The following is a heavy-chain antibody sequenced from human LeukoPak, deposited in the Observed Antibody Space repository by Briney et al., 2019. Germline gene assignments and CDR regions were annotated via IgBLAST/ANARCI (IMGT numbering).Heavy chain of an antibody. J-gene: IGHJ6*02. Sequence: PGGSLRLSCAASGFTFDDYAMHWVRQAPGKGLEWVSGITWNRDNIGYGDSVKGRFTISRDNVKYVLYLQMTSLRPEDTALYYCAKDLSSAITSALVLDVWGQGTTVIVSS. V-gene: IGHV3-9*01. CDR1: GFTFDDYA. CDR3: AKDLSSAITSALVLDV. D-gene: IGHD3-22*01. CDR2: ITWNRDNI.